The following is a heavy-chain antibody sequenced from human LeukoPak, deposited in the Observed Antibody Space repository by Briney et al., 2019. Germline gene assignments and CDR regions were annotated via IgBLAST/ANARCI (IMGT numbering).Heavy chain of an antibody. V-gene: IGHV1-24*01. CDR1: GYTLNELS. J-gene: IGHJ4*02. CDR3: ATVTYYGSGSYYFDY. Sequence: ASVKVSCKVSGYTLNELSMHWVRQAPGKGLEWMGGYDPEDGETIYAQKFQGRVTMTEDTSTDTAYMELRSLRPEDTAVYYCATVTYYGSGSYYFDYWGQGTLVTVSS. CDR2: YDPEDGET. D-gene: IGHD3-10*01.